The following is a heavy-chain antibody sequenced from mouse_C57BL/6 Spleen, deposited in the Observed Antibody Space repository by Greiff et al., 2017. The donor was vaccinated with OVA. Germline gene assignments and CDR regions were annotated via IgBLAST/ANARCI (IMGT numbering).Heavy chain of an antibody. CDR2: IYPGSGSI. V-gene: IGHV1-62-2*01. J-gene: IGHJ4*01. CDR1: GYTFTEYT. CDR3: ARTWDYGGDAMDY. D-gene: IGHD2-4*01. Sequence: QVQLQQSGAELVKPGASVKLSCKASGYTFTEYTIHWVKQRPGQGLEWIGWIYPGSGSIKYNEKFKDKATLTADTSSSTAYMELSRLTSEDSAVYFCARTWDYGGDAMDYWGQGTSVTVSS.